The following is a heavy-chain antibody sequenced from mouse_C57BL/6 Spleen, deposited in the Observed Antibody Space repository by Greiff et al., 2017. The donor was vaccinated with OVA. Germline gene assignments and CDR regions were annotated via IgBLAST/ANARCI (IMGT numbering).Heavy chain of an antibody. J-gene: IGHJ4*01. CDR3: ARSHGNYYAMDY. D-gene: IGHD2-1*01. CDR2: IDPSDSET. Sequence: QVQLKQPGAELVRPGSSVKLSCKASGYTFTSYWMHWVKQRPIQGLEWIGNIDPSDSETHYNQKFKDKATLTVDKSSSTAYMQLSSLTSEDSAVYYCARSHGNYYAMDYWGQGTSVTVSS. CDR1: GYTFTSYW. V-gene: IGHV1-52*01.